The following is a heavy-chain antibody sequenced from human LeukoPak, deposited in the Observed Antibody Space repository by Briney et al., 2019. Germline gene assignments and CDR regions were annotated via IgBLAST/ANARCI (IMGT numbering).Heavy chain of an antibody. CDR2: IYSGGST. D-gene: IGHD3-10*01. CDR1: GFTVSSNY. V-gene: IGHV3-53*01. CDR3: ARGGYYGSGRQYFDY. J-gene: IGHJ4*02. Sequence: PGGSLRLSCAASGFTVSSNYMSWVRQAPGKGLEWVSVIYSGGSTYYADSVKGRFTISRDNSKNTLYLQMNSLRAEDTAVYYCARGGYYGSGRQYFDYWGQGTLVTVSS.